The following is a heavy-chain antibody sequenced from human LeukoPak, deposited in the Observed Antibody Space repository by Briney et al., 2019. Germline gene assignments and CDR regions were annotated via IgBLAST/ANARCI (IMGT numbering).Heavy chain of an antibody. V-gene: IGHV3-7*01. CDR3: ARAYPYYYDSSGAPYYFDY. D-gene: IGHD3-22*01. CDR1: GFTFSSYW. CDR2: IKQDGSEK. J-gene: IGHJ4*02. Sequence: GGSLRLSCAASGFTFSSYWMSWVRQAPGKGLEWVANIKQDGSEKYYVDSVKGRFTISRDNAKNSLYLQMNSLRAEDTAVYYCARAYPYYYDSSGAPYYFDYWGQGTLVTVSS.